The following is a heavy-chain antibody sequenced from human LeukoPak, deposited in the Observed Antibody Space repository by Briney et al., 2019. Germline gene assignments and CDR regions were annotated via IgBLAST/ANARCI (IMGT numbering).Heavy chain of an antibody. Sequence: GGSLRPSCAASGFTFSSYAMGWVRQAPGKGLEWVSSIKGGGGDPFYADSVRGRFTISRDNSKNTLYLQLNSLRAEDTAVYFCAKGGHDFNPFYCWGQGALVTVSS. V-gene: IGHV3-23*01. CDR2: IKGGGGDP. CDR1: GFTFSSYA. CDR3: AKGGHDFNPFYC. D-gene: IGHD2-21*02. J-gene: IGHJ4*02.